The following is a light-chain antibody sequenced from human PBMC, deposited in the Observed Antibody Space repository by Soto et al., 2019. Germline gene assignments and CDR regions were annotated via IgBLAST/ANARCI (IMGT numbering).Light chain of an antibody. Sequence: DIQMTQSPSTLSASVGDRVTIACRASQTISSSWLAWYQQQPGKAPKVLIYKASTLESGVPSRFSGSGSGTEFTLTISSLQPDDAATYYCQQYNTYWTFGQGTKVDIK. V-gene: IGKV1-5*03. CDR2: KAS. CDR3: QQYNTYWT. J-gene: IGKJ1*01. CDR1: QTISSSW.